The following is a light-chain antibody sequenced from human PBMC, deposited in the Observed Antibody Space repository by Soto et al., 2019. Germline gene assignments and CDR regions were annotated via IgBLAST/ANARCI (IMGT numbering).Light chain of an antibody. J-gene: IGKJ1*01. V-gene: IGKV1-5*01. Sequence: IQLTQSPSTLPASVGDRVTLTCRASESISNCLAWYQHKPGTAPKLLISHASILETAVPSRFSDNGSGTEFTLTISCLQHCDFAPYYWQQYRTYAFGQGTRVDIQ. CDR1: ESISNC. CDR3: QQYRTYA. CDR2: HAS.